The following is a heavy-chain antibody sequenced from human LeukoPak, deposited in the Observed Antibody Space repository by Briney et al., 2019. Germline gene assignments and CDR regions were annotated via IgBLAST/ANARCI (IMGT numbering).Heavy chain of an antibody. D-gene: IGHD2-2*01. CDR2: XNHSGST. CDR1: GGSFSGYY. CDR3: ARATRYCSSTSCPTRGMDV. J-gene: IGHJ6*02. Sequence: SETLSLTCAVYGGSFSGYYWSWIRQPPGKGLXXXXXXNHSGSTNYNPSLKSRVTISVDTSKNQFSLKLSSVTAADTAVYYCARATRYCSSTSCPTRGMDVWGQGTTVTVSS. V-gene: IGHV4-34*01.